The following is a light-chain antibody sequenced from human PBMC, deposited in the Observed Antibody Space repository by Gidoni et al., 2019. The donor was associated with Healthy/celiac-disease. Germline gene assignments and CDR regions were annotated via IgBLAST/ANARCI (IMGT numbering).Light chain of an antibody. CDR1: QSISSY. CDR2: AAA. V-gene: IGKV1-39*01. Sequence: DIEMTQSPSSLSASVGDRVTITCRASQSISSYLNWYQQKPGKAPKLPIYAAASLQSGVPSRCSGSGSGTAFTLTISSLQPEAFATYYCQQSYNTPWTFGQGTKVEIK. J-gene: IGKJ1*01. CDR3: QQSYNTPWT.